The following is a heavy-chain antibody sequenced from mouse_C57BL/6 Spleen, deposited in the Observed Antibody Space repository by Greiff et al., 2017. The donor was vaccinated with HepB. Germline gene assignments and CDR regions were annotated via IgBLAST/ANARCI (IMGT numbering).Heavy chain of an antibody. Sequence: EVQLQQSGPELVKPGASVKMSCKASGYTFTDYNMHWVKQSHGKSLEWIGYINPNNGGTSYNQKFKGKATLTVNKSSSTAYMELRSLTSEDSAVYYCARGGFMVRDYYAMDYWGQGTSVTVSS. CDR1: GYTFTDYN. V-gene: IGHV1-22*01. D-gene: IGHD1-1*02. CDR3: ARGGFMVRDYYAMDY. CDR2: INPNNGGT. J-gene: IGHJ4*01.